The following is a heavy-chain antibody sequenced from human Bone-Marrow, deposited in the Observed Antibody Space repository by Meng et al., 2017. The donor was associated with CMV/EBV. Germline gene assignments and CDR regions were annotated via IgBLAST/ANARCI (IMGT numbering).Heavy chain of an antibody. CDR3: ARAGTYYYGSVLNR. CDR2: INHSGIT. D-gene: IGHD3-10*01. J-gene: IGHJ4*02. V-gene: IGHV4-34*01. Sequence: SETLSLTCAVYGGSFSGYYWSWIRQPPGKGLEWIGEINHSGITNYNPSLKSRVTISGDTSKNRFSLKLSSVTAADTAVYYCARAGTYYYGSVLNRWGQGTLVTVSS. CDR1: GGSFSGYY.